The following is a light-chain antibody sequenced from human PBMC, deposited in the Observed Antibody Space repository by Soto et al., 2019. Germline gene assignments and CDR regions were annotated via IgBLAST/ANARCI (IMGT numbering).Light chain of an antibody. Sequence: DIQMTQSPSSLSASVGDRIIITCRASQGVGRDLAWFQQQPGKAPKRLIYAASTLQSGVPSRFSGSGSGTEFTLTIASLQPEDSATYYCLQHTTYPWTFGPGTKVEVK. CDR3: LQHTTYPWT. CDR1: QGVGRD. CDR2: AAS. J-gene: IGKJ1*01. V-gene: IGKV1-17*01.